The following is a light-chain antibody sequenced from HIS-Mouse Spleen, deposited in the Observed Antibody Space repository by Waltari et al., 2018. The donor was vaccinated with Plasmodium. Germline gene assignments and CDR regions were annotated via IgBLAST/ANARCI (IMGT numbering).Light chain of an antibody. V-gene: IGLV3-9*01. CDR3: QVWDSSTVV. Sequence: SYELTQPLSVSVALGQTARITCGGNNIGSKNVHWYQQKPCQAPVLVIYRDSNRPSGIPERFSGSNSGNTATLTISRDQAGDEADYYGQVWDSSTVVFGGGTKLTVL. J-gene: IGLJ2*01. CDR1: NIGSKN. CDR2: RDS.